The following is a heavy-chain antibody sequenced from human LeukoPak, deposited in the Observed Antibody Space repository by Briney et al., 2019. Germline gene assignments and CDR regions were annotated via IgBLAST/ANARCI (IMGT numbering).Heavy chain of an antibody. Sequence: GGSLRLSCAASGCTFSSYSMNWVRQAPGKGLEWVSSISSSSSYIYYADSVKGRFTISRDNAKNSLYLQMNSLRAEDTAVYYCARDRPSSPSNYWGQGTLVTVSS. CDR2: ISSSSSYI. V-gene: IGHV3-21*01. J-gene: IGHJ4*02. CDR1: GCTFSSYS. CDR3: ARDRPSSPSNY.